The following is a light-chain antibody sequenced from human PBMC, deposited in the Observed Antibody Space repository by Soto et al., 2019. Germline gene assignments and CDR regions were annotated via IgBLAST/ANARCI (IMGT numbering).Light chain of an antibody. J-gene: IGKJ4*01. V-gene: IGKV3-20*01. CDR3: QQYSDSPPVT. CDR1: QSVSRDY. CDR2: RAS. Sequence: DIVLTQSPGTLSLSPGKRATLSCRARQSVSRDYLAWYQQKPGQAPRLLISRASYRDTGIPDRFSGSGSGTEFTLTISRLEPEDFALYYCQQYSDSPPVTFGGGTKVAIK.